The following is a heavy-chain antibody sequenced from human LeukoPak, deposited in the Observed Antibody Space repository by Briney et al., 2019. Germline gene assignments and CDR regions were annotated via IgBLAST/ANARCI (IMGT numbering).Heavy chain of an antibody. J-gene: IGHJ4*02. CDR2: ISGSGGST. CDR1: GFTFSSYA. V-gene: IGHV3-23*01. Sequence: GGSLRLSCAASGFTFSSYAMSWVRQAPGKGLEWVSAISGSGGSTYYADSVKGRFTISRDNSKNTLYPQMNSLRAEDTAVYYCAKVGRYSSGYYHEDYWGQGTLVTVSS. D-gene: IGHD3-22*01. CDR3: AKVGRYSSGYYHEDY.